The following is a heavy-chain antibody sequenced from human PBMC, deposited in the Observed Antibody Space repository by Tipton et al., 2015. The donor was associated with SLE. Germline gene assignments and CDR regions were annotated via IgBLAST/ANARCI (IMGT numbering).Heavy chain of an antibody. V-gene: IGHV4-39*02. CDR1: GGSISSSSYY. CDR2: IYYSGST. D-gene: IGHD1-26*01. CDR3: AKDISIVDPSYMDV. J-gene: IGHJ6*03. Sequence: TLSLTCTVSGGSISSSSYYWGWIRQPPGKGLEWIGSIYYSGSTYYNPSLKSRVTISVDTSKNQFSLKLSSVTAADTAVYYCAKDISIVDPSYMDVWGKGTTVTVSS.